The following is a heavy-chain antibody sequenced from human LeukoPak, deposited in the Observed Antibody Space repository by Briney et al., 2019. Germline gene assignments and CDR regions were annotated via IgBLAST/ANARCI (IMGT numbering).Heavy chain of an antibody. CDR3: ARARFTIFGLRLGFDP. V-gene: IGHV4-39*02. J-gene: IGHJ5*02. CDR2: TYYSRNT. CDR1: GGSVTRSTCY. Sequence: PSETLSLTCTVSGGSVTRSTCYWGWIRQPPGKGLEWIGSTYYSRNTYYNPSLGSRVTISVDTSKNHFSLKLNSVTAADTGVYYCARARFTIFGLRLGFDPWGQGTLVTVSS. D-gene: IGHD3-3*01.